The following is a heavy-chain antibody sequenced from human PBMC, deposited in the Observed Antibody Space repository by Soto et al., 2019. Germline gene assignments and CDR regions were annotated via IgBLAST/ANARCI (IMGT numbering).Heavy chain of an antibody. V-gene: IGHV4-30-4*01. D-gene: IGHD6-6*01. CDR1: GGSISSGDYY. Sequence: QVQLQESGPGLVKPSQTLSLTCTVSGGSISSGDYYWSWIRQPPGKGLEWIGYIYYSGSTYYNPSPKTRVTISVDTSKNQCSLKLSSVTAADTAVYYCARERGIAARWGWFDPWGQGTLVTVSA. CDR3: ARERGIAARWGWFDP. J-gene: IGHJ5*02. CDR2: IYYSGST.